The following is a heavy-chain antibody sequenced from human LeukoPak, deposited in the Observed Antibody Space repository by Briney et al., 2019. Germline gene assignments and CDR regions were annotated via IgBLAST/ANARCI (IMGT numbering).Heavy chain of an antibody. D-gene: IGHD3-10*01. CDR3: AKDLGGSGSSGYYYMDV. CDR1: GFTFSSYA. CDR2: IAFDGNNK. Sequence: GSLRLSCAASGFTFSSYAMHWVRQAPGKGLEWVAVIAFDGNNKYYADSVKGRFTISRDNSKNTLYLQMNSLRAEDTAVYYCAKDLGGSGSSGYYYMDVWGKGTTVTISS. V-gene: IGHV3-30*04. J-gene: IGHJ6*03.